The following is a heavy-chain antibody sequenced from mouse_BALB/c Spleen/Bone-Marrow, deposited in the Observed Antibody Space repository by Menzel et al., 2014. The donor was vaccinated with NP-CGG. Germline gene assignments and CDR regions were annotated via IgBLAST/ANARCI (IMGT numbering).Heavy chain of an antibody. V-gene: IGHV5-17*02. CDR2: ISSGSSTI. J-gene: IGHJ2*01. D-gene: IGHD4-1*01. CDR3: TIGGNWDDFDY. CDR1: GFTFSSFG. Sequence: EVKLQESGGGLVQPGGSRKLSCAASGFTFSSFGMHWVRQAPEKGLEWVAYISSGSSTIFYADTLKGRFTVSRDNPKNTLFLQMTSLRSEDTAMYYCTIGGNWDDFDYWGQGTTLTVSS.